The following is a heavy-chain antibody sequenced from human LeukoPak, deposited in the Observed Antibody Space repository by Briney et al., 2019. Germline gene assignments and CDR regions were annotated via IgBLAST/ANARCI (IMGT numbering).Heavy chain of an antibody. Sequence: GRSLRPSCAASGFTFSSYRKHRVRHAPGQGLEHAAAISYDGSNKYYADSVKGRFTISRDNSKKTLYLQMNSLRAEDTAVYYCAKDDARFHPYGMDVWGQGTRVTVSS. CDR1: GFTFSSYR. CDR2: ISYDGSNK. V-gene: IGHV3-30*18. CDR3: AKDDARFHPYGMDV. J-gene: IGHJ6*02. D-gene: IGHD3-3*01.